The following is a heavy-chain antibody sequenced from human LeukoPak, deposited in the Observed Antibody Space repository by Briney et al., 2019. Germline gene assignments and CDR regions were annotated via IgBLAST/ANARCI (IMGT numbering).Heavy chain of an antibody. V-gene: IGHV3-23*01. D-gene: IGHD3-10*01. CDR2: ISGGGGST. CDR3: ARDIGETLFDY. J-gene: IGHJ4*02. Sequence: GGSLRLSCAASGFTFSSYGMSWVRQAPGKGLEWVSAISGGGGSTYYADSVKGRFTISRDNSKNTLYLKMSSLRAEDTAVYYCARDIGETLFDYWGQGTLVTVSS. CDR1: GFTFSSYG.